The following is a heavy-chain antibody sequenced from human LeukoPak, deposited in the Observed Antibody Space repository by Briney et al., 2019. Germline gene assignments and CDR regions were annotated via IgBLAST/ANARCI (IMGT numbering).Heavy chain of an antibody. J-gene: IGHJ4*02. V-gene: IGHV3-21*01. D-gene: IGHD5-18*01. Sequence: PGGSLRLSCAASGFTFSSYSMNWVRQAPGKGLEWVSSISSSSSYIYYADSVKGRFTISRDNAKNSLYLQMNSLRAEDTAVYYCARSGYSYGSHFDYWGQGTLVTVSS. CDR2: ISSSSSYI. CDR3: ARSGYSYGSHFDY. CDR1: GFTFSSYS.